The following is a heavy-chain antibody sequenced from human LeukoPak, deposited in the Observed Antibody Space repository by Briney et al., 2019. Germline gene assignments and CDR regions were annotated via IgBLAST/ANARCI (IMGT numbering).Heavy chain of an antibody. Sequence: PGGSLRLSCAASGFTFSAFWMSWVRQAPGKGLKWVANIKQDGSEKYYVDSVKGRFTISRDNAKNSLYLQMNSLRAEDTAVYYCAIDRTHPDYVDHWGQGTLVTVSS. D-gene: IGHD1-14*01. J-gene: IGHJ4*02. CDR3: AIDRTHPDYVDH. CDR2: IKQDGSEK. V-gene: IGHV3-7*01. CDR1: GFTFSAFW.